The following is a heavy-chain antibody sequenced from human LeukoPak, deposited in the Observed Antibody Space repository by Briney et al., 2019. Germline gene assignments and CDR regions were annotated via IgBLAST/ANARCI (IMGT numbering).Heavy chain of an antibody. J-gene: IGHJ4*02. CDR1: GFTFSSYS. Sequence: GESLRLSCAASGFTFSSYSMNWVRHAPGKGLEWDSYISSSSSTIYYADSVKGRFTISRDNAKNSLYLQMNSLRAEDTAVYYCARDLGVGELPDYWGEGTLVTVSS. D-gene: IGHD1-7*01. V-gene: IGHV3-48*04. CDR3: ARDLGVGELPDY. CDR2: ISSSSSTI.